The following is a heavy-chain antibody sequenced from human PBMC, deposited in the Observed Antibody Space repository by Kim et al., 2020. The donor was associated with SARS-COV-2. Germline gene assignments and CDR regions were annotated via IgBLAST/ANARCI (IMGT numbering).Heavy chain of an antibody. CDR1: GFTFSSCG. D-gene: IGHD2-2*01. CDR2: ISSDGSNK. Sequence: GGSLRLSCAASGFTFSSCGMHCVRQAPGKGLEWVALISSDGSNKYYADSVKGRFTISRDNSNNMLYLQVNSLRAEDTAVYYCAKEVLIYCSTTSCPTGDNWGQGTLVTVSS. J-gene: IGHJ4*02. CDR3: AKEVLIYCSTTSCPTGDN. V-gene: IGHV3-30*18.